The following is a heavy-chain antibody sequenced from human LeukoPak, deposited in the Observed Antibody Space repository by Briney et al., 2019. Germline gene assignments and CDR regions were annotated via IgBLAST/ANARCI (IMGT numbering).Heavy chain of an antibody. CDR3: AKDAPRDSSGYFYFDY. Sequence: PGGSLRLSCAASGFTFSSYIMHWVRQTPGKGLEWVAVISYDGINKYYADSVKGRFTISRDNSKNTLYLQMNSLRAEDTAVYYCAKDAPRDSSGYFYFDYWGQGTLVTVSS. CDR2: ISYDGINK. V-gene: IGHV3-30*04. J-gene: IGHJ4*02. D-gene: IGHD3-22*01. CDR1: GFTFSSYI.